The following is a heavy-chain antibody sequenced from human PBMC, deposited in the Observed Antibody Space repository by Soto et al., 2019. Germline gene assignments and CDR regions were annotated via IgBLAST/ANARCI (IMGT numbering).Heavy chain of an antibody. CDR3: GGHWYNY. J-gene: IGHJ4*02. V-gene: IGHV3-23*01. Sequence: GGSLGLSCGASGITFTSSSIGLGRQAPGKGLEWVPLIGVPGGNANYADSVKGRFTFYMDNSKSTVYLQMNSLRAEDTAVYYCGGHWYNYWGQGTLVTVSS. D-gene: IGHD1-20*01. CDR2: IGVPGGNA. CDR1: GITFTSSS.